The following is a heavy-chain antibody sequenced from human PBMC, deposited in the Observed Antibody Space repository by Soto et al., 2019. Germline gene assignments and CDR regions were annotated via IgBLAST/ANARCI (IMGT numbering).Heavy chain of an antibody. D-gene: IGHD6-19*01. CDR1: GGTFSSYA. Sequence: QVQLVQSGAEVKKPGSSVKVSCKASGGTFSSYAISWVRQAPGQGLEWMGGIIPIFGTANYAQKFQGRVTITADKSTGTAYMALSSLRTEDTAAYYCARVRSSGGCGFDPWGQGALVTVSS. V-gene: IGHV1-69*06. CDR3: ARVRSSGGCGFDP. CDR2: IIPIFGTA. J-gene: IGHJ5*02.